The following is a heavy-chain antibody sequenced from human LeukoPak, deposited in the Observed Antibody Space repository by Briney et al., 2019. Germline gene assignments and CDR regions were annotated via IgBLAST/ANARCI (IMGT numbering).Heavy chain of an antibody. Sequence: VASVKVSCKASGYTFTSYDINWVRQATGQGLEWMGWMNPNSGNTGYAQKFQGRVTMTRNTSISTAYMELSSLRSEDTAVYYCARGYYYDSSGYPDAFDIWGQGTMVTVSS. D-gene: IGHD3-22*01. V-gene: IGHV1-8*01. CDR3: ARGYYYDSSGYPDAFDI. CDR2: MNPNSGNT. CDR1: GYTFTSYD. J-gene: IGHJ3*02.